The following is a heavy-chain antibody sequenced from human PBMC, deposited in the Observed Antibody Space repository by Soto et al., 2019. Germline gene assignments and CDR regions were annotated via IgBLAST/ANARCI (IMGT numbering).Heavy chain of an antibody. D-gene: IGHD4-4*01. CDR1: GFTFSSYA. V-gene: IGHV3-23*01. J-gene: IGHJ4*02. CDR2: ISGSGSTT. Sequence: GGSLRLSCAASGFTFSSYAMSWVRQAPGKGLEWVSGISGSGSTTYYADSVKGRFTISRDNSKNTLYLQMNNLRAEDTAVYYCAKHGSYSGNPPFDYWGQGTVVTVSS. CDR3: AKHGSYSGNPPFDY.